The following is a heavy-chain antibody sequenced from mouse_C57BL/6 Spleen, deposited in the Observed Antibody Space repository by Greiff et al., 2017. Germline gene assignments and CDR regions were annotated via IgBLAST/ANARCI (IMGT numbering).Heavy chain of an antibody. CDR3: ARYYGSSHSYYFDY. CDR1: GFTFSSYA. CDR2: FSDGGSYT. J-gene: IGHJ2*01. Sequence: EVQGVESGGGLVKPGGSLKLSCAASGFTFSSYAMSWVRQTPEKRLEWVATFSDGGSYTYYPDNVKGRFTLNGDNATNNLYLQMSHLKSEDTAMYYGARYYGSSHSYYFDYWGQGTTLTVSS. V-gene: IGHV5-4*01. D-gene: IGHD1-1*01.